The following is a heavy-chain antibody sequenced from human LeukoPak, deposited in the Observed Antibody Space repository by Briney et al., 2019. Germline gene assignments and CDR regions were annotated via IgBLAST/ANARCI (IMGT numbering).Heavy chain of an antibody. CDR3: ANKDIIVVPAAKATDY. V-gene: IGHV3-23*01. Sequence: GGSLRLSCAASGFTFSSYAMSWVRQAPGKGLEWVSAISGSGGSTYYADSVKGRFTISRDNSKNTLYLQMNSLRAEDTAVYYCANKDIIVVPAAKATDYWGQGTLVTVSS. D-gene: IGHD2-2*01. J-gene: IGHJ4*02. CDR2: ISGSGGST. CDR1: GFTFSSYA.